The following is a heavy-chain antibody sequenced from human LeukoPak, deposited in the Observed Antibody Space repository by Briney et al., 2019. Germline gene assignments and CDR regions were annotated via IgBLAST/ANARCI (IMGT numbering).Heavy chain of an antibody. Sequence: SETLSLTCTVSGGSISSSSYYWGWIRQPPGKGLEWIGSIYYSGSTYYNPSLKSRVTISVDTSKNQFSLKLSSVTAADTAVYYCARRLRFRFDPWGQGTLVTVSS. CDR3: ARRLRFRFDP. D-gene: IGHD3-16*01. CDR2: IYYSGST. V-gene: IGHV4-39*01. J-gene: IGHJ5*02. CDR1: GGSISSSSYY.